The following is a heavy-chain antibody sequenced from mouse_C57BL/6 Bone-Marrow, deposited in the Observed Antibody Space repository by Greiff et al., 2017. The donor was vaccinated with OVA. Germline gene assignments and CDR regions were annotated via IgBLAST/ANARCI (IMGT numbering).Heavy chain of an antibody. J-gene: IGHJ2*01. CDR3: ARGGNYDFDY. Sequence: EVQGVESGPVLVKPGASVKMSCKASGYTFTDYYMNWVKQSHGKSLEWIGVINPYNGGTSYNQKFKGKATLTVDKSSSTAYMELNSLTSEDSAVYYCARGGNYDFDYWGQGTTLTVSS. CDR2: INPYNGGT. V-gene: IGHV1-19*01. CDR1: GYTFTDYY. D-gene: IGHD2-1*01.